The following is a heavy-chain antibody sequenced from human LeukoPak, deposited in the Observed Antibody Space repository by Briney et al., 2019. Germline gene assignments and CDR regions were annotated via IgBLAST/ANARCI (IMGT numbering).Heavy chain of an antibody. V-gene: IGHV4-34*01. Sequence: SETLSLTCAVYGGSFSGYYWSWIRQLPGKGLEWIGEINHSGSTNYNPSLKSRVTISVDTSKNQFSLKLSSVTAADTAVYYCARVPSGSSIYFDYWGQGTLVTVSS. J-gene: IGHJ4*02. D-gene: IGHD1-26*01. CDR1: GGSFSGYY. CDR2: INHSGST. CDR3: ARVPSGSSIYFDY.